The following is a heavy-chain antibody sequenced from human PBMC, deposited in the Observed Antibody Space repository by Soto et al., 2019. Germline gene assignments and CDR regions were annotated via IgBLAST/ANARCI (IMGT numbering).Heavy chain of an antibody. J-gene: IGHJ4*02. D-gene: IGHD3-16*01. CDR3: TKGATSHFDS. CDR1: IPLFQFL. CDR2: VYPSDSDV. V-gene: IGHV5-51*01. Sequence: GESLKNLLSGYRIPLFQFLDRLGAPEAREGLEWLGNVYPSDSDVRYSPAFEGQVTISADNSINTAYLQLLNLRASDTAIYYCTKGATSHFDSWGQGXRVTVYS.